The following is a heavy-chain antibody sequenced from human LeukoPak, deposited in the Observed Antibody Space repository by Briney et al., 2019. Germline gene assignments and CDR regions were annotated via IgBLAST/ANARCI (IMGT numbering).Heavy chain of an antibody. CDR1: GFTFRSYA. D-gene: IGHD1-1*01. CDR2: ISYAGNIK. J-gene: IGHJ4*02. CDR3: AREVLSWKSFDY. Sequence: HPGGSLRLSCAASGFTFRSYAMHWVRQAPGKGLEWVALISYAGNIKYYADSVKGRFTISRDNAKNSLYLQMNSLRAEDTAVYYCAREVLSWKSFDYWGQGTLVTVSS. V-gene: IGHV3-30*04.